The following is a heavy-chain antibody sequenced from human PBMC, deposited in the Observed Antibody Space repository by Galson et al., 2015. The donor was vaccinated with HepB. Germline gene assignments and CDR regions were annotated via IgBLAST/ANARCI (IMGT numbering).Heavy chain of an antibody. Sequence: SLRLSCAASGFTVSSNYMSWVRQAPGKGLEWVSVIYSGGSTYYADSVKGRFTISRDNSKNTLYLQMNSLRAEDTAVYYCARETDDSSGSPSGQHWGQGTLVTVSS. CDR3: ARETDDSSGSPSGQH. CDR2: IYSGGST. D-gene: IGHD3-22*01. V-gene: IGHV3-66*01. J-gene: IGHJ1*01. CDR1: GFTVSSNY.